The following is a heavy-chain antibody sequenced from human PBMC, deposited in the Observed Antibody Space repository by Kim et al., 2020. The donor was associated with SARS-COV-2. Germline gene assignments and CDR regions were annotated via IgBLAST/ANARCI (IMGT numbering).Heavy chain of an antibody. CDR1: GYSFTSYW. CDR3: ARQTRREFGELLINWFDP. D-gene: IGHD3-10*01. CDR2: IDPSDSYT. V-gene: IGHV5-10-1*01. Sequence: GESLKISCKGSGYSFTSYWISWVRQMPGKGLEWMGRIDPSDSYTNYSPSFQGHVTISADKSISTAYLQWSSLKASDTAMYYCARQTRREFGELLINWFDPWGQGTLVTVSS. J-gene: IGHJ5*02.